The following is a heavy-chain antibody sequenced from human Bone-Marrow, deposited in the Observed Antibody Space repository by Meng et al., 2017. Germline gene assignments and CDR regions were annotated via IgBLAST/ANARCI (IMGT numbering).Heavy chain of an antibody. D-gene: IGHD6-25*01. CDR3: ARDEDISAAGKLFGDY. CDR1: GYNFPDYY. V-gene: IGHV1-2*06. J-gene: IGHJ4*02. CDR2: INPKSGDT. Sequence: QRVQAGAEVKKPGASVKVSCKPSGYNFPDYYIHWVRRAPGQGLEWMGRINPKSGDTHYAQKFQARVTMTGDTSISTAYMELSGLRSDDTAMYYCARDEDISAAGKLFGDYWGQGTLVTVSS.